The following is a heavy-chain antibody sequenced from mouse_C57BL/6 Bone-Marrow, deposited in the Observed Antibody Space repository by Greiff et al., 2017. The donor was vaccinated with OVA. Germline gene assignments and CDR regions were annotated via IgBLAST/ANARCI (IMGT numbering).Heavy chain of an antibody. CDR3: ATGNWGFSAWFAY. CDR2: ISSGSSTI. J-gene: IGHJ3*01. CDR1: GFTFSDYG. V-gene: IGHV5-17*01. D-gene: IGHD4-1*01. Sequence: EVMLVESGGGLVKPGGSLKLSCAASGFTFSDYGMHWVRQAPEKGLEWVAYISSGSSTIYYADTVKGRFTISRDNAKNTLFLQMTSLRSEDTAMYYCATGNWGFSAWFAYWGQGTLVTVSA.